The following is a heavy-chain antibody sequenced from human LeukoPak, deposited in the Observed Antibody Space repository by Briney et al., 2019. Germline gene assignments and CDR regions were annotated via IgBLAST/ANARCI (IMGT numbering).Heavy chain of an antibody. Sequence: GGSLRLSCAASGFTFSSYWMHWVRQAPGKGLVWVSRINSDGSSTSYADSVKGRFTISRDSAKNTLYLQMNSLRAEDTAVYYCAGEWGAFDAFDIWGQGTMVTVSS. V-gene: IGHV3-74*01. CDR1: GFTFSSYW. D-gene: IGHD1-26*01. J-gene: IGHJ3*02. CDR2: INSDGSST. CDR3: AGEWGAFDAFDI.